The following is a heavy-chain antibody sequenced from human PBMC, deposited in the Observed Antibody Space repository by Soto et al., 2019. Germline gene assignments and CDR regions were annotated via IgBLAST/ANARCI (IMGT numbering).Heavy chain of an antibody. D-gene: IGHD3-9*01. CDR2: IYYSGST. Sequence: SETLSLTCTASGGSISSYYWSWIRQPPGKGLEWIGYIYYSGSTNYNPSLKSRVTISVDTSKNQFSLKLSSVTAADTAVYYCASGRFDWLLSHWGQGTLVTVSS. CDR3: ASGRFDWLLSH. J-gene: IGHJ4*02. V-gene: IGHV4-59*01. CDR1: GGSISSYY.